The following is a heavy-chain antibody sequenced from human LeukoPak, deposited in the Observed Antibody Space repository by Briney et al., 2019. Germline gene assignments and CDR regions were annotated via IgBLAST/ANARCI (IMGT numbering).Heavy chain of an antibody. V-gene: IGHV4-4*07. D-gene: IGHD3-22*01. CDR2: ISTGGST. CDR3: ARETYYYDSSGYYYLWYFDY. Sequence: SETLSLTCTVSGGSISSHYWSWIRQPAGKGQEWIGRISTGGSTDYNPSLKSRVTMSLDTSEKQFSLKLTSVTAADTAVYYCARETYYYDSSGYYYLWYFDYWGQGTLVTVSS. CDR1: GGSISSHY. J-gene: IGHJ4*02.